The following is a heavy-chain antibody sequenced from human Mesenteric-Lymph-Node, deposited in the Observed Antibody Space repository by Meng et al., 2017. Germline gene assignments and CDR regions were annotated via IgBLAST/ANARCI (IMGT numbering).Heavy chain of an antibody. CDR1: GVPLTTSGVG. V-gene: IGHV2-5*02. CDR3: VHRLRPLDTTWYVDYFDY. D-gene: IGHD6-13*01. J-gene: IGHJ4*02. Sequence: QFTLKESGPTLVKPKQTLTLTCTFSGVPLTTSGVGVGWIRQPPGKALECLALIYWDDNKRYSPSLESRLTITKDTSKNQVVLTMTNMDPVDTAKYYCVHRLRPLDTTWYVDYFDYWGQGTLVTVSS. CDR2: IYWDDNK.